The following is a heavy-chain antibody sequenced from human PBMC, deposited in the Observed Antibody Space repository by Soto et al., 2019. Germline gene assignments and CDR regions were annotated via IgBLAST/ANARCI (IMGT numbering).Heavy chain of an antibody. D-gene: IGHD2-15*01. CDR3: AKSDCSGGSCSYYYYYYGMDV. Sequence: GGSLRLSCAASGFTFSSYAMSWVRQAPGKGLEWVSAISGSGGSTYYADSVKGRFTISRDNSKNTLYLQMNSLRAEDTAVYYCAKSDCSGGSCSYYYYYYGMDVWGQGTTVTVSS. J-gene: IGHJ6*02. V-gene: IGHV3-23*01. CDR1: GFTFSSYA. CDR2: ISGSGGST.